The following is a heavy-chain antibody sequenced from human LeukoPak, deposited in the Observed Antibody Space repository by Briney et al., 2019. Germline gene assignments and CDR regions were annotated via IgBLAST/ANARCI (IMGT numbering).Heavy chain of an antibody. J-gene: IGHJ4*02. CDR1: GYSFTSYW. V-gene: IGHV5-51*01. CDR3: AGGMVGAASQFDY. CDR2: IYPGDSDT. D-gene: IGHD2-15*01. Sequence: GESLKISCKGSGYSFTSYWNGWVRQMPGKGLEWMGIIYPGDSDTRYSPSFQGQVTISADKSISTAYLQWSSLKASDTTMYYCAGGMVGAASQFDYWGQGTLVTVSS.